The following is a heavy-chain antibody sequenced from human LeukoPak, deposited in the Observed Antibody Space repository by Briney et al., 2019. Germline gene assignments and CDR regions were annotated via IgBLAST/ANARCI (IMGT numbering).Heavy chain of an antibody. Sequence: GASVKVSCKASGGTFSSYAISWVRQAPGQGLEWMGGIIPIFGTANYAQKFQGRVTITADESTSTAYMELSSLRSEDTAVYYCARTSYDFWSANWFDPWGQGTLVTVSS. CDR1: GGTFSSYA. V-gene: IGHV1-69*13. J-gene: IGHJ5*02. D-gene: IGHD3-3*01. CDR2: IIPIFGTA. CDR3: ARTSYDFWSANWFDP.